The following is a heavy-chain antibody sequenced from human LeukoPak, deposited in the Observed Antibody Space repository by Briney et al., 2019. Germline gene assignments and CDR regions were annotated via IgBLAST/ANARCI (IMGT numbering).Heavy chain of an antibody. CDR3: AKGLFMITFGGVIGDY. V-gene: IGHV3-23*01. Sequence: GGSLRLSCAASGFTFSSYAMSWVRQAPGKGLEWVSAISGSGGSTYYADSVKGRFTISGDNSKNTLYLQMNSLRAEDTAVYYCAKGLFMITFGGVIGDYWGQGTPVTVSS. CDR2: ISGSGGST. J-gene: IGHJ4*02. D-gene: IGHD3-16*02. CDR1: GFTFSSYA.